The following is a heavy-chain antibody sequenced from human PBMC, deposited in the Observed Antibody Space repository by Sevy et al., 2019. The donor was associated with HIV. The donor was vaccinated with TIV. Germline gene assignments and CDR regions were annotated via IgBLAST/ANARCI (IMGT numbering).Heavy chain of an antibody. J-gene: IGHJ4*02. V-gene: IGHV4-59*08. D-gene: IGHD3-3*01. Sequence: SETLSLTCTVSGGSISSYYWSWIRQPPGKGLEWIGYIYYSGSTNYNPSLKIRVTISLDTSKHQSSITLSSVTDHDTAAYYCASFDTIFRVVYGYWGQGTLVTVSS. CDR3: ASFDTIFRVVYGY. CDR2: IYYSGST. CDR1: GGSISSYY.